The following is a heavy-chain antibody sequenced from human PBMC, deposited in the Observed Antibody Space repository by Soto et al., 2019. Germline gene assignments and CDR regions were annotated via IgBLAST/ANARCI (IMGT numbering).Heavy chain of an antibody. CDR1: GYTFTSYG. J-gene: IGHJ3*02. CDR3: ARGRLLRYFDWLPERQDGFDI. V-gene: IGHV1-18*04. Sequence: GASVKVSCKASGYTFTSYGISWLRQAPGQGLEGMGWISAYNGNTNYAQKLQGRVTMTTDTSTSTAYMELSSLRSEDTDVYYCARGRLLRYFDWLPERQDGFDIWGQGTMVTVSS. D-gene: IGHD3-9*01. CDR2: ISAYNGNT.